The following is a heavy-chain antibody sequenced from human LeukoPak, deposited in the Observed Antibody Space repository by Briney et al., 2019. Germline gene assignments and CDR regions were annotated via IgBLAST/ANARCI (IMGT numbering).Heavy chain of an antibody. J-gene: IGHJ4*02. V-gene: IGHV3-30*02. D-gene: IGHD2-21*01. Sequence: GGSLRLSCAASGFTFSSYGMHWVRQAPGKGLEWVAFIRYDRRNQYYADSVKGRFTISRDNSKNTLYLQMNSLRAEDTAVYYCARSRLLYYWGQGTLVTVSS. CDR1: GFTFSSYG. CDR3: ARSRLLYY. CDR2: IRYDRRNQ.